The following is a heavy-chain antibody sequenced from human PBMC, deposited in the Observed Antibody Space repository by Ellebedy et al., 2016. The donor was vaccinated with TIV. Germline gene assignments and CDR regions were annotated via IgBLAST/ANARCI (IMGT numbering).Heavy chain of an antibody. D-gene: IGHD5-24*01. V-gene: IGHV1-2*02. J-gene: IGHJ4*02. Sequence: ASVKVSXXASGYTFTGYYMHWVRQAPGQGLEWMGWINPNSGGTNYAQKFQGRVTMTRDTSTSTVYMELSSLRSEDTAVYYCARDWMATKIGLDDYWGQGTLVTVSS. CDR3: ARDWMATKIGLDDY. CDR1: GYTFTGYY. CDR2: INPNSGGT.